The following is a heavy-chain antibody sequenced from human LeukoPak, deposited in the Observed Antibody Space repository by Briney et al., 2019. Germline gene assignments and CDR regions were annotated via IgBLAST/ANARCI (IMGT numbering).Heavy chain of an antibody. CDR3: ARVGGDY. V-gene: IGHV3-30-3*01. CDR1: GFTFSTYA. D-gene: IGHD4-23*01. J-gene: IGHJ4*02. Sequence: GRSLRLSCAASGFTFSTYAMHWVRQAPGKGLEWVAVISYDGSNKYYADSVKGRFTISRDNSKNTLYLQMNSLRAEDTAVYYCARVGGDYWGQGTLVTVSS. CDR2: ISYDGSNK.